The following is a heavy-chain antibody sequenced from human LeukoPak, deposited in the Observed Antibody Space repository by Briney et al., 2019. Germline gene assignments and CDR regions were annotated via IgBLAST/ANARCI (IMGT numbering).Heavy chain of an antibody. V-gene: IGHV3-23*01. CDR1: GFTFSTFA. CDR3: ASWYPSFDY. D-gene: IGHD6-13*01. Sequence: GGSLRLSCVASGFTFSTFAMSWVRQAPGKGLEWVSGISGSGGSTDYADSVKGRFTISRDNSKNTLYLQMNSLRAEDTAVYYCASWYPSFDYWGQGTLVTVSS. CDR2: ISGSGGST. J-gene: IGHJ4*02.